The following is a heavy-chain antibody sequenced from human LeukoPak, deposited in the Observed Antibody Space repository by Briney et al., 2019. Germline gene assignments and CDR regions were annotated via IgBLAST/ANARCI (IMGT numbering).Heavy chain of an antibody. J-gene: IGHJ4*02. D-gene: IGHD3-22*01. V-gene: IGHV3-48*03. Sequence: PGGSLRLSCAASGFTFSSYEMNWVRQAPGKGLEWVSYISSSGSTIYYADSVKGRFTISRDNAKNSLYLQMNSLRAEDTAVYYCARGDYYYDSSSYPGDYWGQGTLVTVSS. CDR1: GFTFSSYE. CDR2: ISSSGSTI. CDR3: ARGDYYYDSSSYPGDY.